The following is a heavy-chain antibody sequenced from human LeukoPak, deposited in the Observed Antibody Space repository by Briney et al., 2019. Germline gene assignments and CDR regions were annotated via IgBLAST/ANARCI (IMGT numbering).Heavy chain of an antibody. J-gene: IGHJ4*02. CDR3: ARNGGNNWNYVQDY. D-gene: IGHD1-7*01. CDR2: MNPNSGNT. Sequence: VSVKVSCKASGYTFTSYDINWVRQATGQGLEWMGWMNPNSGNTGYAQKFQGRVTMTRNTSISTAYMELSSLRSEDTAVYYCARNGGNNWNYVQDYWGQGTLVTVSS. V-gene: IGHV1-8*01. CDR1: GYTFTSYD.